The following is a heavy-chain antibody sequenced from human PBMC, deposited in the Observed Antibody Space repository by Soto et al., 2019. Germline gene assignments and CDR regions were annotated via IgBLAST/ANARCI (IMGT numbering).Heavy chain of an antibody. CDR1: GFSLSTSGVG. CDR2: IYWNDDK. CDR3: AHTPHTVGYCSGGSCYSGSFLDADSLIAFDI. V-gene: IGHV2-5*01. Sequence: GSGPTLVNPTQTLTLTCTFSGFSLSTSGVGVGWIRQPPGKALEWLALIYWNDDKRYSPSLKSRLTITKDTSKNQVVLTMTNMDPVDTATYYCAHTPHTVGYCSGGSCYSGSFLDADSLIAFDIWGQGTMVTVSS. D-gene: IGHD2-15*01. J-gene: IGHJ3*02.